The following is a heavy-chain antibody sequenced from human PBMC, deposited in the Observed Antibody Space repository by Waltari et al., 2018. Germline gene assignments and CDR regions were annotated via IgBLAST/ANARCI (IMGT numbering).Heavy chain of an antibody. J-gene: IGHJ6*03. CDR3: ARRADLYYYYYMDV. D-gene: IGHD1-26*01. Sequence: QVQLQESGPGLVKPSETLSLTCTVSGGSISSYYWSWIRQPPGKGLEWIGYIYYSGSTNYNPSLKSRVTISVDTSKNQFSLKLSSVTAADTAVYYCARRADLYYYYYMDVWGKGTTVTVSS. CDR2: IYYSGST. CDR1: GGSISSYY. V-gene: IGHV4-59*01.